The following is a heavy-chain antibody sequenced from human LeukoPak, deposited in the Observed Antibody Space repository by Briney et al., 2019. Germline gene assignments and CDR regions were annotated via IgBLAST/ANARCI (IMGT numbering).Heavy chain of an antibody. CDR1: GFTFNSYN. J-gene: IGHJ3*02. V-gene: IGHV3-48*04. CDR2: ISGDSSNI. D-gene: IGHD1-26*01. CDR3: ARDRSYDAFDI. Sequence: GGSLRLSCAASGFTFNSYNLNWFRQAPGKGLEWVSHISGDSSNIYYADSVKRRFTISRVNAKNSLYLQMNSLRAEDTAVYYCARDRSYDAFDIWGQGAMVTVSS.